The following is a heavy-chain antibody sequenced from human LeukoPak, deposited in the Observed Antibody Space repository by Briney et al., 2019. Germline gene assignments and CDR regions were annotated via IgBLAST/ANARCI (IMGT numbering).Heavy chain of an antibody. V-gene: IGHV1-2*02. Sequence: GASVKVSCKASGYTFTGYYMHWVRQAPGQGLEWMGWINPNSGGTNYAQKFQGRVTMTRDTSISTAYMELSRLRSDDTAVYYCARDSVVERFLEWLNSDAFDIWGQGTMVTVSS. D-gene: IGHD3-3*01. CDR2: INPNSGGT. CDR3: ARDSVVERFLEWLNSDAFDI. J-gene: IGHJ3*02. CDR1: GYTFTGYY.